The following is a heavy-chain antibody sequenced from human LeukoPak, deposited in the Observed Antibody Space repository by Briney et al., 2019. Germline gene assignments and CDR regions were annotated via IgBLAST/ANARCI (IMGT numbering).Heavy chain of an antibody. V-gene: IGHV4-34*01. J-gene: IGHJ4*02. CDR1: GGSFSGYY. CDR2: INHSGST. CDR3: ARSGGDVVVTINYFDY. D-gene: IGHD2-21*02. Sequence: SETLSLTCAVYGGSFSGYYWSWIRQPPGKGLEWIGEINHSGSTNYNPSLKSRVTISVDTSKDQFSLKLSSVTAADTAVYYCARSGGDVVVTINYFDYWGQGTLVTVSS.